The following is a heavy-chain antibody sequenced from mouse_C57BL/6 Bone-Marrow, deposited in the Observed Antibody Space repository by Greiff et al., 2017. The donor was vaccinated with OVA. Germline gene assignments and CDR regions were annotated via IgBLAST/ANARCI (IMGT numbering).Heavy chain of an antibody. CDR2: INPSNGGT. J-gene: IGHJ2*01. CDR3: ARSSNSYYCDY. CDR1: GYTFTSYW. V-gene: IGHV1-53*01. Sequence: QVQLQQPGTELVKPGASVKLSCKASGYTFTSYWMHWVKQRPGQGLEWIGNINPSNGGTNYNEKFKSKATLTVDKSSSTAYMQLSSLTSEDSAVFSWARSSNSYYCDYGGQGTTLTVSS. D-gene: IGHD2-5*01.